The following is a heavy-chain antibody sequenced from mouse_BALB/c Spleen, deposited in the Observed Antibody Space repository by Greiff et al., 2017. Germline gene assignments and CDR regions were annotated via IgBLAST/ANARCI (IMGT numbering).Heavy chain of an antibody. CDR2: ISSGSSTI. D-gene: IGHD2-5*01. CDR3: ARSIVGDYFDY. CDR1: GFTFSSFG. V-gene: IGHV5-17*02. J-gene: IGHJ2*01. Sequence: EVMLVESGGGLVQPGGSRKLSCAASGFTFSSFGMHWVRQAPEKGLEWVAYISSGSSTIYYADTVKGRFTISRDNPKNTLFLQMTSLRSEDTAMYYCARSIVGDYFDYWGQGTTLTVSS.